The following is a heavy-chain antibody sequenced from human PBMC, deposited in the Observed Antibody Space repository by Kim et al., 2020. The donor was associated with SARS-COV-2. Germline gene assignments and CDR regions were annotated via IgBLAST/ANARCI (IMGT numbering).Heavy chain of an antibody. V-gene: IGHV3-48*02. CDR1: GFTFSSYS. CDR2: ISSSSSTI. D-gene: IGHD2-2*01. CDR3: ARGPHIYCSSTSCHSRNWFDP. J-gene: IGHJ5*02. Sequence: GGSLRLSCAASGFTFSSYSMNWVLQAPGKGLEWVSYISSSSSTIYYADSVKGRFTISRDNAKNSLYLQMNSLRDEDTAVYYCARGPHIYCSSTSCHSRNWFDPWGQGTLVTVSS.